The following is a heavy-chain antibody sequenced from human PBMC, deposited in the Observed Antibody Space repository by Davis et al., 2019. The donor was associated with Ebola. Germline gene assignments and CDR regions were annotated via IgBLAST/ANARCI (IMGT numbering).Heavy chain of an antibody. V-gene: IGHV1-3*01. CDR3: AREHDSWSGYAFDY. Sequence: SVNVSCKASGYPFSSYSLQWVRQAPGQRLEWMGWINCGNGNTKYSQNFQGRVTITRDTPTSTAYMDLSSLRTEDTAVYYCAREHDSWSGYAFDYWGQGSLVTVSA. D-gene: IGHD3-3*01. J-gene: IGHJ4*02. CDR1: GYPFSSYS. CDR2: INCGNGNT.